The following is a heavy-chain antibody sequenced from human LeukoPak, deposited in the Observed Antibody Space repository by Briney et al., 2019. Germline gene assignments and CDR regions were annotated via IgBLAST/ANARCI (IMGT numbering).Heavy chain of an antibody. D-gene: IGHD4-17*01. V-gene: IGHV4-38-2*02. J-gene: IGHJ6*03. Sequence: ETLSLTCSVSGYSISSDNYWGWIRQPPGKGLEWIGEINHSGSTNYNPSLKSRVTISVDTSKNQFSLKLSSVTAADTAVYYCARGWYGNMDVWGKGTTVTVSS. CDR3: ARGWYGNMDV. CDR1: GYSISSDNY. CDR2: INHSGST.